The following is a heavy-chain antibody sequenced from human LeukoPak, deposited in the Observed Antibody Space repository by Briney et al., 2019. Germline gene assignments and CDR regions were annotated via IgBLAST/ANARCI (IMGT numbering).Heavy chain of an antibody. CDR3: ARDQPYCSGGSCPLDY. V-gene: IGHV1-69*13. CDR1: GGTFSSYA. Sequence: ASVKVSCKASGGTFSSYAISWVRQAPGQGLEWMGGIIPIFGTANCAQKFQGRVTITADESTSTAYMELSSLRSEDTAVYYCARDQPYCSGGSCPLDYWGLGTLVTVSS. CDR2: IIPIFGTA. J-gene: IGHJ4*02. D-gene: IGHD2-15*01.